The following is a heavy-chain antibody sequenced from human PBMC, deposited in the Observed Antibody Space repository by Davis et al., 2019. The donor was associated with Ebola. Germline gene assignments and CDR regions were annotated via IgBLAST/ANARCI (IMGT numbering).Heavy chain of an antibody. Sequence: ASVKVSCKASGYTFTSYYMHWVRQAPGQGLEWMGIINPNAGTTNYAQKFQGRVTMTRDTSIHTAYMELSRLKSDDTAVFYCATLYGSGSRFDSYFDNWGQGTLVTVSS. V-gene: IGHV1-2*02. CDR1: GYTFTSYY. J-gene: IGHJ4*02. CDR2: INPNAGTT. D-gene: IGHD3-10*01. CDR3: ATLYGSGSRFDSYFDN.